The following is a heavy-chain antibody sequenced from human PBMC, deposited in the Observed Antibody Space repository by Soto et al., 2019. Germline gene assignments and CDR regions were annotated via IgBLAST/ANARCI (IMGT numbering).Heavy chain of an antibody. J-gene: IGHJ6*02. D-gene: IGHD2-15*01. V-gene: IGHV3-74*01. CDR3: ARGIRIYYAMDV. Sequence: EVQLVESGGGLVQPGGSLRLSCEASGFTFSSYWMHWVRQVPGKGLVWVSRLNGDGTTTNYADSVKGRFTISRDNAKNTVYLQMSSLRAEETAVYYCARGIRIYYAMDVWGQGTTVTVSS. CDR1: GFTFSSYW. CDR2: LNGDGTTT.